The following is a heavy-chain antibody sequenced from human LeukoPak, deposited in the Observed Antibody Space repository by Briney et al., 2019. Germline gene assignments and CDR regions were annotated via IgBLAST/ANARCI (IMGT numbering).Heavy chain of an antibody. V-gene: IGHV4-39*01. CDR3: ARSRQAASGD. Sequence: SETLSLTCTVSGGSISSDGNFWGWIRQPPGKGLEWIGSIYYRGSTYHSPSLKSRVTISVDTSKNQFSLKLSSVTAADTAVYYCARSRQAASGDWGQGTLVTVSS. D-gene: IGHD6-13*01. CDR2: IYYRGST. J-gene: IGHJ4*02. CDR1: GGSISSDGNF.